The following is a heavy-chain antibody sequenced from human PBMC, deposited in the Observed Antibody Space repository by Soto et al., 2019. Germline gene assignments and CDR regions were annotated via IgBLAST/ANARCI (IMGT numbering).Heavy chain of an antibody. Sequence: QLQLQESGPGLVKPSETLSLTCTVSGGSISSSSYYWGWIRQPPGKGLEWIGSIYYSGSTYYNPSLKSRVTVSVDTSKNQFSLKLSSVTAADTAVYYCARHPTGSSFDYWGQGTLVTVSS. D-gene: IGHD6-6*01. CDR2: IYYSGST. V-gene: IGHV4-39*01. CDR1: GGSISSSSYY. CDR3: ARHPTGSSFDY. J-gene: IGHJ4*02.